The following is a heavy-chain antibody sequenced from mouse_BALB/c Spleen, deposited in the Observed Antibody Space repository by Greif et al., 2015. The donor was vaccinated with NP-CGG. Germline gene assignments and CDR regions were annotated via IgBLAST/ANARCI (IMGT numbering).Heavy chain of an antibody. Sequence: EVKLVESGGGLVKPGGSLKLSCAASGFTFSSYAMSWVRQSPEKRLEWVAEISSGGSYTYYPDTVTGRFTISRDNAKNTLYLEMSSLRSEDTAMYYCAREGEYGYDPRAMDYWGQGTSVTVSS. CDR2: ISSGGSYT. J-gene: IGHJ4*01. D-gene: IGHD2-2*01. V-gene: IGHV5-9-4*01. CDR3: AREGEYGYDPRAMDY. CDR1: GFTFSSYA.